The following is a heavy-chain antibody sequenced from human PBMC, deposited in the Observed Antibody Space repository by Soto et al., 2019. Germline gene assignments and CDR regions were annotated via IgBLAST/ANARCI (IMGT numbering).Heavy chain of an antibody. CDR1: GFTFSSYS. D-gene: IGHD3-22*01. J-gene: IGHJ4*02. Sequence: GGSLRLSCAASGFTFSSYSMNWVRQAPGKGLEWVAVISYDGSNKYYADSVKGRFTISRDNSKNTLYLQMNSLRAEDTAVYYCARGADYYDSSGYYIFDYWGQGTLVTVSS. CDR2: ISYDGSNK. CDR3: ARGADYYDSSGYYIFDY. V-gene: IGHV3-30*03.